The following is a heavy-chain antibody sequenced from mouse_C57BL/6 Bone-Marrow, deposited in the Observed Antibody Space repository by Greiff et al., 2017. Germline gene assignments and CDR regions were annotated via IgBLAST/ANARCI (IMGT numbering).Heavy chain of an antibody. CDR2: IYPGDGDT. J-gene: IGHJ3*01. V-gene: IGHV1-82*01. Sequence: QVQLQQSGPELVKPGASVKISCKASGYAFSSSWMNWVKQRPGKGLEWIGRIYPGDGDTNYNGKFKGKATLTADKSSSTAYMQLSSLTSEDSAVYFCARRDYYGSSPPFAYWGQGTLVTVSA. D-gene: IGHD1-1*01. CDR3: ARRDYYGSSPPFAY. CDR1: GYAFSSSW.